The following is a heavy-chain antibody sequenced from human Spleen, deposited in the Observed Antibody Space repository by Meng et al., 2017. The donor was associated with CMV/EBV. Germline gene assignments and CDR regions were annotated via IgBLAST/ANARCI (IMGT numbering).Heavy chain of an antibody. J-gene: IGHJ4*02. CDR1: GFTFSSYA. Sequence: GESLKISCAASGFTFSSYAMSWVRQAPGKGLEWVSVIYSGGSSTYYADSVKGRFTISRDNSKNTLYLQMNSLRAEDTAVYYCAKGRGEWERPQVDYWGQGTLVTVSS. CDR2: IYSGGSST. V-gene: IGHV3-23*03. D-gene: IGHD1-26*01. CDR3: AKGRGEWERPQVDY.